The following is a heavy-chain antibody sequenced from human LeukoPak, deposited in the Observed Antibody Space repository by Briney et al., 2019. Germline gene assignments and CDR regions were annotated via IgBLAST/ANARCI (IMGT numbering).Heavy chain of an antibody. J-gene: IGHJ4*02. CDR1: GFTFSSYS. D-gene: IGHD3-10*01. Sequence: PGGSLRFSCAASGFTFSSYSMNWLPLAPGKGLEWVSSISSSSSYIYYADSVKGRITISRDSAKNSLYLQMNSLRAEDTAVYYCARALWFGETFPAYWGQGTLVTVSS. CDR3: ARALWFGETFPAY. CDR2: ISSSSSYI. V-gene: IGHV3-21*01.